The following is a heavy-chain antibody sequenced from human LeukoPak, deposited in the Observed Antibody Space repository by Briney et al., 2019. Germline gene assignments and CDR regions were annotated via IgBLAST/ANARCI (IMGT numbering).Heavy chain of an antibody. CDR2: ISSSSSYI. Sequence: GGSLRLSCAASGFTVSSYSMNWVRQAPGKGLEWVSSISSSSSYIYYADSVKGRFTISRDNAKNSLYLQMNSLRAEDTAVYYCARYSSSRIDYWGQGTLVTVSS. J-gene: IGHJ4*02. V-gene: IGHV3-21*01. CDR1: GFTVSSYS. D-gene: IGHD6-13*01. CDR3: ARYSSSRIDY.